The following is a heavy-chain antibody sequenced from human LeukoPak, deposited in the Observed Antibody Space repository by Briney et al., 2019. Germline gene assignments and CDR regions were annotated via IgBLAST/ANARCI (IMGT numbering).Heavy chain of an antibody. V-gene: IGHV4-61*01. CDR1: GGSINRGTFS. D-gene: IGHD3-22*01. J-gene: IGHJ4*02. CDR2: ISNSGST. Sequence: PSETLSLTCAVSGGSINRGTFSWTWIRKPPGKGLEWIGYISNSGSTNYHPSLKSRVTISSDTSKTQFTLKLTSVTAADTAVYYCARSPSGYRFDSWGQGTLVTVSS. CDR3: ARSPSGYRFDS.